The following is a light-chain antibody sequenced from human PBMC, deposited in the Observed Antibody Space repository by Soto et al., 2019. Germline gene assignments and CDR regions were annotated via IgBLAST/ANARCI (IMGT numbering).Light chain of an antibody. Sequence: SELTHGPSVSRAPVRTASITCGCTNTGRKSLHWSQQKPAQAPLPDVYDDSDRPSGIPYRFSTSTSGNTAPLTHTSAGSGDEADYYCQVWESRSDSYVFGPRTKVTV. CDR1: NTGRKS. CDR2: DDS. CDR3: QVWESRSDSYV. J-gene: IGLJ1*01. V-gene: IGLV3-21*02.